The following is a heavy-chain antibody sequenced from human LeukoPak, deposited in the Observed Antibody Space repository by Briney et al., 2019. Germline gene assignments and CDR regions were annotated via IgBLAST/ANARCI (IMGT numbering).Heavy chain of an antibody. J-gene: IGHJ4*02. V-gene: IGHV4-59*02. Sequence: SETLFLTCTASGGSVSADYWSWIRQPPGKGLEYIGYIYYTGSTNQNPSLKSRVTISVDTSKNQFSLKLTSVTAADTAVYYCAAREGLDWLLYWGQGTLVTVSS. D-gene: IGHD3-9*01. CDR1: GGSVSADY. CDR3: AAREGLDWLLY. CDR2: IYYTGST.